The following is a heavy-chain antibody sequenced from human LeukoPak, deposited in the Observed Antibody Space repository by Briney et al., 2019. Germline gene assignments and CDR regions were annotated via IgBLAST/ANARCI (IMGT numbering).Heavy chain of an antibody. D-gene: IGHD1-26*01. CDR1: GGSISSYY. J-gene: IGHJ6*02. CDR2: IYYSGST. V-gene: IGHV4-59*01. CDR3: ARDSHIVGASYYYGMDV. Sequence: PSETLSLTCTVSGGSISSYYWSWIRQPPGKGLEWIGYIYYSGSTNYNPSLKSRVTISIDTSKNQFSLKLSSVTAADTAVYYCARDSHIVGASYYYGMDVWGQGTTVTASS.